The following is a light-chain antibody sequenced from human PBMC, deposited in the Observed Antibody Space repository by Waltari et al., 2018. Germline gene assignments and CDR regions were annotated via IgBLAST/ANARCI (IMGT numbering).Light chain of an antibody. J-gene: IGLJ2*01. Sequence: QSALTQPPSASGSPGQSVPISCTGTSSAVGPHKYVPWYQQHPGKAPKLLIYEVSKRASGVPDRFSGSKSGNTASLTVSGLQAEDEADYYCASRGASKVFGGGTKLTVL. V-gene: IGLV2-8*01. CDR3: ASRGASKV. CDR1: SSAVGPHKY. CDR2: EVS.